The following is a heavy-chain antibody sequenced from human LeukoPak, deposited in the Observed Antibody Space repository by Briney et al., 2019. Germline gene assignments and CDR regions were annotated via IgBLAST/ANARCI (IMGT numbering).Heavy chain of an antibody. CDR1: GGTFSSYA. D-gene: IGHD5-24*01. Sequence: SVKVSCKASGGTFSSYAISWVRQAPGQGVEWMGGIIPIFGTANYAQKFQGRVTITTDESTSTAYMELSSLRSEDTAVYYCARTATIGYYFDYWGQGTLVTVSS. J-gene: IGHJ4*02. CDR3: ARTATIGYYFDY. CDR2: IIPIFGTA. V-gene: IGHV1-69*05.